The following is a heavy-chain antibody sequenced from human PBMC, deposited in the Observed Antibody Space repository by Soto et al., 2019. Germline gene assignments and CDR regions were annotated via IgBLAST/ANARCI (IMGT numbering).Heavy chain of an antibody. CDR1: GFTFSSYS. D-gene: IGHD1-26*01. CDR3: AGGGSSYREFDY. V-gene: IGHV3-21*01. J-gene: IGHJ4*02. Sequence: PGGSLRLSCAASGFTFSSYSMNWVRQAPGKGLEWVSSISTSGDFIYYADSVKGRFTLSRDNAKKSLYLQMSSLRAEDTAVYYCAGGGSSYREFDYWGQGTLVTVSS. CDR2: ISTSGDFI.